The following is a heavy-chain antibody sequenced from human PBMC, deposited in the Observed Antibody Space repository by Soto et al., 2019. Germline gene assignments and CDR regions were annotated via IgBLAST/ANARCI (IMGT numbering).Heavy chain of an antibody. D-gene: IGHD6-13*01. Sequence: QVQLLESGPGLVKPSETLSLTCTVSGGSISSYYWSWIRQPPGKGLEWIGYIYYSGSTNYNPSLESRVTISVDTSKNQFSLKLTSVTAADTAVYYCAGGSGSSSWYGPFDYWGQGTLVTVSS. CDR3: AGGSGSSSWYGPFDY. CDR1: GGSISSYY. CDR2: IYYSGST. J-gene: IGHJ4*02. V-gene: IGHV4-59*08.